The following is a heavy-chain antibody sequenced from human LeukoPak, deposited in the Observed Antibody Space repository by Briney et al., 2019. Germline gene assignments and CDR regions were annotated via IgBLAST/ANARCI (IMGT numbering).Heavy chain of an antibody. V-gene: IGHV4-39*01. CDR3: AGAEAVAGFDY. CDR1: GGSISSSSYY. CDR2: IYYSGST. J-gene: IGHJ4*02. D-gene: IGHD6-19*01. Sequence: PSETLSLTCTVSGGSISSSSYYWGWIRQPPGTGLEWIGSIYYSGSTYYNLSLKSRVTISVDTSKNQFSLKLSSVTAADTAVYYCAGAEAVAGFDYWGQGTLVTVSS.